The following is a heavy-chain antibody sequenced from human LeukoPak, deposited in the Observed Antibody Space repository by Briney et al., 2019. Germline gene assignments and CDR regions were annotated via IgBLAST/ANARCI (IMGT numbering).Heavy chain of an antibody. CDR1: GYSISSGYY. Sequence: SETLSLTCTVSGYSISSGYYWGWVRQPPGKGLEWIGSIYHSGSTYYNPSLKSRVTISVDTSKNEFSLKLSSVTAADTAVYYCARHTVLRPLDVWGKGTTVTISS. J-gene: IGHJ6*04. V-gene: IGHV4-38-2*02. CDR3: ARHTVLRPLDV. CDR2: IYHSGST. D-gene: IGHD3-3*01.